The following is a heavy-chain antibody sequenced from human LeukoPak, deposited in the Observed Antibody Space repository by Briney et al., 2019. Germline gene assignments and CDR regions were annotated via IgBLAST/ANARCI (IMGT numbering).Heavy chain of an antibody. CDR2: ISYDGSNK. J-gene: IGHJ6*03. CDR3: ARGIAVAGAYYYYYMDV. CDR1: GFTFSSYA. V-gene: IGHV3-30*04. Sequence: GRSLRLSCAASGFTFSSYAMHWVRQAPGKGLEWVAVISYDGSNKYYADSVKGRFTISRDNAKNSLYLQMNSLRAEDTAVYYCARGIAVAGAYYYYYMDVWGKGTTVTVSS. D-gene: IGHD6-19*01.